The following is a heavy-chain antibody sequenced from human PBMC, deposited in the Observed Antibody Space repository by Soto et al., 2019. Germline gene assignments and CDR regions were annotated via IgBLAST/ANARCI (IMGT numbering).Heavy chain of an antibody. CDR3: ARGRYGDY. D-gene: IGHD1-1*01. Sequence: QVHLVQSGAEVKKPGASVKVSCKASGYTFNSYGITWVRQAPGQGLEWMGWISAHNGNTDYAPKLQGRVIVTRDTSPSTAYMELRSLRSDDTAVYYCARGRYGDYWGQGALVTVSS. V-gene: IGHV1-18*01. CDR1: GYTFNSYG. CDR2: ISAHNGNT. J-gene: IGHJ4*02.